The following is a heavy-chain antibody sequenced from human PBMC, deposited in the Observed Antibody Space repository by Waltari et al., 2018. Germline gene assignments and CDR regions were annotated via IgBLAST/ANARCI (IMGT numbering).Heavy chain of an antibody. V-gene: IGHV3-30-3*01. CDR1: GFTFSSYA. D-gene: IGHD3-22*01. Sequence: QVQLVESGGGVVQPGRSLRLSCAASGFTFSSYAMHWVRQAPGKGLEWVGVISYDGSNKYYADSVKGRFTISRDNSKNTLYLQMNSLRAEDTAVYYCARVVYYDSSGYYDYWGQGTLVTVSS. J-gene: IGHJ4*02. CDR2: ISYDGSNK. CDR3: ARVVYYDSSGYYDY.